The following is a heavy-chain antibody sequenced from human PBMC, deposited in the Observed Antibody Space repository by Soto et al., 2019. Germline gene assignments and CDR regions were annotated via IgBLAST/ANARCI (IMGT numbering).Heavy chain of an antibody. CDR1: GESISSSSYY. D-gene: IGHD2-8*02. V-gene: IGHV4-39*01. CDR2: IYYSGRT. CDR3: VRQRTTLVPQAYFDH. Sequence: PSETLSLTCIVSGESISSSSYYWGWIRQPPGKGLEWIGSIYYSGRTYYNPSFKSRVTISIDTSKNQFSLKLSSVTATDTAVYYCVRQRTTLVPQAYFDHWGQGPLVTGS. J-gene: IGHJ4*02.